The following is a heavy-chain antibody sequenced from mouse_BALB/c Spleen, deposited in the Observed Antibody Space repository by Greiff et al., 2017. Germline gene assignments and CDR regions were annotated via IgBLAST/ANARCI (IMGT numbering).Heavy chain of an antibody. Sequence: EVQLVESGGGLVKPGGSLKLSCAASGFTFSDYYMYWVRQTPEKRLEWVATISDGGSYTYYPDSVKGRFTISRDNAKNNLYLQMSSLKSEDTAMYYCARGAGWVAYWGQGTLVTVSA. V-gene: IGHV5-4*02. CDR3: ARGAGWVAY. J-gene: IGHJ3*01. CDR1: GFTFSDYY. CDR2: ISDGGSYT.